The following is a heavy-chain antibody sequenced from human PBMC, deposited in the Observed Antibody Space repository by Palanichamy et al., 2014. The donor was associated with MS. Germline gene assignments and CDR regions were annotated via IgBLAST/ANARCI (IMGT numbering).Heavy chain of an antibody. CDR3: TRAVAGTMSAFDI. CDR2: IYYSGST. CDR1: GGSISSYY. D-gene: IGHD6-19*01. Sequence: QVQLQESGPGLVKPSETLSLSCTVSGGSISSYYWSWIRQPPGKGLEWIGYIYYSGSTNYNPSLKSRVTISVDTSKNQFTLKLSAVTAADTAVHYCTRAVAGTMSAFDIWGQGTTVTVSS. J-gene: IGHJ3*02. V-gene: IGHV4-59*01.